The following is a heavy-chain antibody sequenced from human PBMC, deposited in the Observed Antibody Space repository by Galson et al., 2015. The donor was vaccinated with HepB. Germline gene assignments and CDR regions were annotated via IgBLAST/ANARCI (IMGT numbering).Heavy chain of an antibody. V-gene: IGHV3-30-3*01. J-gene: IGHJ3*02. D-gene: IGHD6-6*01. Sequence: SLRLSCAASGFTFSSYAMHWVRQAPGKGLEWVAVISYDGSNKYYADSVKGRFTISRDNSKNTLYLQMNSLRAEDTAVYYCARGGWTSIAARLDAFDIWGQGTMVTVSS. CDR1: GFTFSSYA. CDR3: ARGGWTSIAARLDAFDI. CDR2: ISYDGSNK.